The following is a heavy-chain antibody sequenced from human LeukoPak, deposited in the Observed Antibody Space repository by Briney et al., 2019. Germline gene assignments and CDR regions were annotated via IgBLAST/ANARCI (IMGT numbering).Heavy chain of an antibody. V-gene: IGHV3-7*01. CDR3: TRGGYRSSWFWED. J-gene: IGHJ4*02. CDR1: GFTFSAIW. Sequence: GGSLRLSCAASGFTFSAIWMTWVRQAPGKGPEWVATIKQDGSEKYYVDSVKGRFTISKDNAKNSVDMQMNSLRAEDTAIYYCTRGGYRSSWFWEDWGQGILVTVSS. CDR2: IKQDGSEK. D-gene: IGHD6-13*01.